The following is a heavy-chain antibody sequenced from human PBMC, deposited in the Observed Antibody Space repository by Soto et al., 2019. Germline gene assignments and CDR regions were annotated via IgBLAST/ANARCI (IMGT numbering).Heavy chain of an antibody. CDR2: IWYDGSDK. CDR3: ASLYYYGSGTPDY. D-gene: IGHD3-10*01. V-gene: IGHV3-33*08. Sequence: GGSLRLSCAASGFTFRSYGMHWVRQAPGRGLEWVAVIWYDGSDKYYADSVKGRFTISRDNSKNTLYLQMNTLRAEDTAVYYCASLYYYGSGTPDYWGQGTLVTVSS. CDR1: GFTFRSYG. J-gene: IGHJ4*02.